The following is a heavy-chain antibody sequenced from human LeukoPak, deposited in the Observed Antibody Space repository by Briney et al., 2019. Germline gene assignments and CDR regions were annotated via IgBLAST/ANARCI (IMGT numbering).Heavy chain of an antibody. V-gene: IGHV1-18*01. D-gene: IGHD3-10*01. CDR3: ARGPYGTGSCFDN. J-gene: IGHJ4*02. CDR1: GYAFTSYG. CDR2: ISAYNGNT. Sequence: ASVKVSCKASGYAFTSYGISWLRQAPGQGLEWMGWISAYNGNTNYAQKLQGRVTMATDTSTSTAYMELRSLRSDDTAVYYCARGPYGTGSCFDNWGQETLVTVSS.